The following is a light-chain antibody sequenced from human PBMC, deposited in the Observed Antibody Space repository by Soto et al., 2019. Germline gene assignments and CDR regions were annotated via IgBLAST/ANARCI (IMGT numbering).Light chain of an antibody. Sequence: QSALTQPPSVSGAPGQRVTISCTGSSSNIGAGYDVHWYQQLPGTAPKLLIYGNSNRPSGVPDRFSGSKSGTSASLAITGLQAEDEADYYCQSYDSSLNGFYVFGTGTKATVL. CDR3: QSYDSSLNGFYV. V-gene: IGLV1-40*01. J-gene: IGLJ1*01. CDR2: GNS. CDR1: SSNIGAGYD.